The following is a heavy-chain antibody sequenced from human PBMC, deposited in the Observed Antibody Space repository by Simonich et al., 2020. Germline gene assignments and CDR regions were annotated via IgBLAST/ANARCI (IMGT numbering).Heavy chain of an antibody. J-gene: IGHJ4*02. Sequence: EVQLVESGGGRVKPGGSLRLSCEASGLTFSSYRMNWVSQAPGKGLEWVSSMSRSSSYIYYADSVKGRFTISRDNAKNSLYLQMNSLRAEDTAVYYCARDAAGDYWGQGTLVTVSS. CDR1: GLTFSSYR. V-gene: IGHV3-21*01. CDR2: MSRSSSYI. D-gene: IGHD6-13*01. CDR3: ARDAAGDY.